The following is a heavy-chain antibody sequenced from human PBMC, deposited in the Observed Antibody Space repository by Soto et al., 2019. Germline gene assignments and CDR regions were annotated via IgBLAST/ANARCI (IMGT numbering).Heavy chain of an antibody. CDR2: NIPIFGTA. J-gene: IGHJ6*02. Sequence: SVKVSCKASGGTFSSYAISWVRQAPGQGLEWMGGNIPIFGTANYAQKFQGRVTITADESTSTAYMELSSLRSEDTAVYYCARDGFLRDYYYYGMDVWGQGTTVTVSS. D-gene: IGHD3-3*01. CDR1: GGTFSSYA. CDR3: ARDGFLRDYYYYGMDV. V-gene: IGHV1-69*13.